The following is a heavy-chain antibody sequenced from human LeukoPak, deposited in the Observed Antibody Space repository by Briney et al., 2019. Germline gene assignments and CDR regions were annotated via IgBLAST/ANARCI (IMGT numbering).Heavy chain of an antibody. V-gene: IGHV1-46*01. CDR2: INPSGGST. D-gene: IGHD3-9*01. J-gene: IGHJ3*02. CDR1: GYTFTSYY. CDR3: ARVQGEGRLRYFDWLAKNADAFDI. Sequence: ASVKVSCKASGYTFTSYYIHWVRQAPGQGLEWMGIINPSGGSTSYAQKFQGRLIMTRDMSTSTVYMELSSLRSEDTAVYYCARVQGEGRLRYFDWLAKNADAFDIWGQGTMVTVSS.